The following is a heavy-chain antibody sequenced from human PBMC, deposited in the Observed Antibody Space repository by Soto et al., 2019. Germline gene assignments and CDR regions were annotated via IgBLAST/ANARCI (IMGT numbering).Heavy chain of an antibody. CDR2: IKKDGSKI. CDR3: XXXXSXGSSSLYFDAFDI. CDR1: GFSFGSSW. V-gene: IGHV3-7*02. Sequence: EVQLVESGGGLVQPGGSLRLSCAASGFSFGSSWMTWVRQAPGKGLEWVANIKKDGSKISYLDSVRGRFTISRDNAKXSLYLXMXXXXXXXXXXXXXXXXXSXGSSSLYFDAFDIWGRGTMVTVSS. D-gene: IGHD6-13*01. J-gene: IGHJ3*02.